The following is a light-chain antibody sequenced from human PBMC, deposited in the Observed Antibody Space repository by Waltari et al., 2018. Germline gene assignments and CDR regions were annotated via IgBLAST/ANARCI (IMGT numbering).Light chain of an antibody. CDR1: QGISNY. CDR2: AAS. Sequence: DIQMTQSPSSLSASVGDRVTITCRASQGISNYLAWYQQKPGKVPKLLIYAASTLQSGVPSRFSGSGSGTDFTLTISSLQPEDVATYYCQKYNSAVGFTFGPGTKVDIK. V-gene: IGKV1-27*01. CDR3: QKYNSAVGFT. J-gene: IGKJ3*01.